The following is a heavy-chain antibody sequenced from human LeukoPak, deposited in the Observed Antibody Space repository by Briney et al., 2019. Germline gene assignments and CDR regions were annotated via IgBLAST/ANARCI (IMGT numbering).Heavy chain of an antibody. Sequence: SVKVSCKASGGTFSSYAITWVRQAPGQGLEWMGGIIPIFGTTNYAQKFQGRVTITADESTSTAYMELSSLRSEDTAVYYCARDGGYYHGSSGYYYDSHYFDYWGQGTLVTVSS. V-gene: IGHV1-69*13. CDR3: ARDGGYYHGSSGYYYDSHYFDY. CDR1: GGTFSSYA. CDR2: IIPIFGTT. J-gene: IGHJ4*02. D-gene: IGHD3-22*01.